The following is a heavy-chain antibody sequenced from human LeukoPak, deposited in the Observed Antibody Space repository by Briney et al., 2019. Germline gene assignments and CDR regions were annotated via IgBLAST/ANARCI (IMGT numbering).Heavy chain of an antibody. CDR3: AKKPPGDSSGYYYYFDY. Sequence: GGSLRLSCAASGFTFSSYPMSWVRQAPGKGLEWVSGISGSGGSTYYTDSAKGRFTISRDNSKNTLYLQMNSLRAEDTAVYYCAKKPPGDSSGYYYYFDYWGQGTLVTVSS. V-gene: IGHV3-23*01. J-gene: IGHJ4*02. CDR2: ISGSGGST. CDR1: GFTFSSYP. D-gene: IGHD3-22*01.